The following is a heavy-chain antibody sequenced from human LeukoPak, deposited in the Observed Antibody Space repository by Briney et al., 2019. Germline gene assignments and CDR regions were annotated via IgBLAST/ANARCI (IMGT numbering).Heavy chain of an antibody. J-gene: IGHJ4*02. V-gene: IGHV4-39*01. CDR3: ARRVQTDY. CDR2: IYYSGTT. D-gene: IGHD4/OR15-4a*01. Sequence: SQTLSLTCTVSGGSISSGSYYWSWIRQPAGKGLEWIGGIYYSGTTYYNPSLKSRVTISVDTSKDQFSLKLSSVTAADTAVYYCARRVQTDYWGQGTLVTVSS. CDR1: GGSISSGSYY.